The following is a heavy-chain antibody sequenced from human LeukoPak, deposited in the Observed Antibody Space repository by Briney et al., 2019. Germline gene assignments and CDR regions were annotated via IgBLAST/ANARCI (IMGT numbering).Heavy chain of an antibody. V-gene: IGHV3-30*18. J-gene: IGHJ5*02. D-gene: IGHD6-13*01. Sequence: PGRSPRLSCAASGFIFSNYAMHWVRQAPGKGLEWVAVVSNGGMTKYYVDSVKGRFTISRDNPKNTVYLQMNSLRAEDTAVYFCVKDSGVAAAGSIDPWGQGTLVTVSS. CDR3: VKDSGVAAAGSIDP. CDR2: VSNGGMTK. CDR1: GFIFSNYA.